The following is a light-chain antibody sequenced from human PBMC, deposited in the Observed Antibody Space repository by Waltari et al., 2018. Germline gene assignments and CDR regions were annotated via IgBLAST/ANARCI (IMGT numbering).Light chain of an antibody. CDR2: MAS. CDR1: QSLLHSNGYHY. V-gene: IGKV2-28*01. CDR3: MQALETPYT. Sequence: DIVLTKPQLSLPFTHGEPASISCRSSQSLLHSNGYHYLVWYLQRPGQSPQLLIFMASSRPSGVPDRFTGSGSGTDFTLKISRVEADDVGVFYCMQALETPYTFGQGTKLEIK. J-gene: IGKJ2*01.